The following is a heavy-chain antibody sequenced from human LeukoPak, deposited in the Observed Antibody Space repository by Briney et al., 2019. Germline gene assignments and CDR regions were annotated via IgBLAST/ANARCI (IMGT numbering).Heavy chain of an antibody. Sequence: SQTLSLTCAVSGGSISSGSYSWGWIRQPPGKGLEWIGYFFYTGNTYYNASLKSRVTISVDTSKNQFSLKVSSVTAADTAVYYCTRGAGSTTSNDAFDIWGQGTMVTVSS. CDR3: TRGAGSTTSNDAFDI. CDR1: GGSISSGSYS. J-gene: IGHJ3*02. D-gene: IGHD1-1*01. CDR2: FFYTGNT. V-gene: IGHV4-30-4*07.